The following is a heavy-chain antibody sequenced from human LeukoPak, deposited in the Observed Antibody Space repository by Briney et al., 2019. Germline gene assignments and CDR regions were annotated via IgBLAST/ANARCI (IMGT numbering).Heavy chain of an antibody. Sequence: GESLKISCKGSGYSFTSYWIGWVRQMPGKGLEWMGIIYPGDSDTRYSPSFQGQVTLSADKSISTAYLQRSGLKASDTAMYYCARQGQWLVSEIDYWGQGTLVTVSS. J-gene: IGHJ4*02. V-gene: IGHV5-51*01. D-gene: IGHD6-19*01. CDR2: IYPGDSDT. CDR1: GYSFTSYW. CDR3: ARQGQWLVSEIDY.